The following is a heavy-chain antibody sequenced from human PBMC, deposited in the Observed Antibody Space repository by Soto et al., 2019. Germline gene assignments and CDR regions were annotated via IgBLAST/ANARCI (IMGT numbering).Heavy chain of an antibody. CDR2: ISSNGGPT. J-gene: IGHJ4*02. D-gene: IGHD2-15*01. CDR3: VKDRWIDY. CDR1: GFTFGDYA. V-gene: IGHV3-64D*06. Sequence: PGGSLRLSCTASGFTFGDYAMSWVRQAPGKGLQYVSSISSNGGPTYYADSVKGRFTISRDNSKNTLYLQMNSLRAEDTAIYYCVKDRWIDYWGQGTLVTVSS.